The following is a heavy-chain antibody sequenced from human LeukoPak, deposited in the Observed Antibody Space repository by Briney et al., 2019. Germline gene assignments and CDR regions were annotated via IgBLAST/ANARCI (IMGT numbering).Heavy chain of an antibody. CDR1: GFTFSSYA. V-gene: IGHV3-23*01. D-gene: IGHD7-27*01. J-gene: IGHJ4*02. CDR2: ITNSGGST. CDR3: ARDLTQLGIVDY. Sequence: PGGSLRLSCAASGFTFSSYAMSWVRQAPGKGLEWVSLITNSGGSTYYADSVKGRFTISRDNSKNTLSLQMNSLRAEDTAVYYCARDLTQLGIVDYWGQGTLVTVSS.